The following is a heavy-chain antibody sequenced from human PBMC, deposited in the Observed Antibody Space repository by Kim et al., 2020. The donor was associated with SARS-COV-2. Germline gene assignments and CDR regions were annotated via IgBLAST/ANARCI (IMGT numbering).Heavy chain of an antibody. D-gene: IGHD3-10*01. CDR2: INIADGNT. CDR1: GYTFSNNG. Sequence: ASVKVSCKASGYTFSNNGIDWVRQAPGQRLEWMGWINIADGNTEYSEKFYDRLTITRDTSASASYLELSRLTSEDSGVYYCAGGGPFSGSGSPFDYWGQGALVIVST. J-gene: IGHJ4*02. V-gene: IGHV1-3*04. CDR3: AGGGPFSGSGSPFDY.